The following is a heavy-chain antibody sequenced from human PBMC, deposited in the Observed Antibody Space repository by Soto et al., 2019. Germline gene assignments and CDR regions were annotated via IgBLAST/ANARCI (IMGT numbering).Heavy chain of an antibody. V-gene: IGHV3-23*01. CDR1: GFTFSSYA. D-gene: IGHD6-13*01. CDR3: AKGSSNWYGESFDY. J-gene: IGHJ4*02. Sequence: GGSLRLSCAASGFTFSSYAMSWVRQAPGKGLEWVSGISVTAGDTYYADSVKGRFTISRDNSKNTLYLQVNTLRAEDTAVYYCAKGSSNWYGESFDYWGQGTLVTVSS. CDR2: ISVTAGDT.